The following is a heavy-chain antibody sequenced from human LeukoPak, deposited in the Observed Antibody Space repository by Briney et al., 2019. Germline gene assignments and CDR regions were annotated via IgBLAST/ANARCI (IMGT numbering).Heavy chain of an antibody. CDR3: ASAYCGGDCYPDY. CDR1: GGSISSGGYY. Sequence: SETLSLTCTVSGGSISSGGYYWSWIRQHPGKGLEWIGYIYYSGSTYYNPSLKSRVTISVDTSKNQFFLKLSSVTAADTAVYYCASAYCGGDCYPDYWGQGTLVTVSS. D-gene: IGHD2-21*02. CDR2: IYYSGST. J-gene: IGHJ4*02. V-gene: IGHV4-31*03.